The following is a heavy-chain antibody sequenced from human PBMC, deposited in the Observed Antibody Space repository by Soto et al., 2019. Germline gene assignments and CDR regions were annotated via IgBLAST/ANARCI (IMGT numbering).Heavy chain of an antibody. D-gene: IGHD2-2*01. Sequence: SETLSLTCTVSGGSISSYYWSWIRQPPGKGLEWIGYIYYSGSTNYNPSLKSRVTISVDTSKNQFSLELSSVTAADTAVYYCAPGYCSSTSCPRWGQGTLVTVSS. CDR1: GGSISSYY. V-gene: IGHV4-59*08. J-gene: IGHJ4*02. CDR2: IYYSGST. CDR3: APGYCSSTSCPR.